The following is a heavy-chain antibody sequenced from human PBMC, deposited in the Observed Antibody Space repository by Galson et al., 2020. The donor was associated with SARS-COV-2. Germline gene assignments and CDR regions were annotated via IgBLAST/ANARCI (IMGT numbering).Heavy chain of an antibody. CDR2: ISYDGSNK. V-gene: IGHV3-30*03. D-gene: IGHD1-26*01. CDR3: ARPNSGSYYGPFDY. J-gene: IGHJ4*02. CDR1: GFTFSSYG. Sequence: GGSLRLSCAASGFTFSSYGMHWVRQAPGKGLEWVAVISYDGSNKYYADSVKGRFTISRDNSKNTLYLQMNSLRAEDTAVYYCARPNSGSYYGPFDYWGQGTLVTVSS.